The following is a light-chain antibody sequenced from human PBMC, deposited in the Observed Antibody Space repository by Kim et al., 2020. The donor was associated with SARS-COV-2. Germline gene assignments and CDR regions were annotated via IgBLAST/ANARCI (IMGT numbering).Light chain of an antibody. CDR2: EDN. J-gene: IGLJ3*02. CDR3: QSYDTRSHEV. V-gene: IGLV6-57*03. CDR1: SGSIASSY. Sequence: VTSSGTRSSGSIASSYVQWYHQRPGSAPTTLISEDNQRPSGVPDRFSGSVDDSSNSASLTISGLRPEDEADYYCQSYDTRSHEVFGGGTQLTVL.